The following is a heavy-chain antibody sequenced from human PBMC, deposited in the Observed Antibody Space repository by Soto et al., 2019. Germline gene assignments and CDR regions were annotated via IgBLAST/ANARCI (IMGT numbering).Heavy chain of an antibody. Sequence: SVKVSCKASGYGFTGYHIHCVRQSALQWLDGLGRINPKSGGTSTAQKFQGWVTMTTDTSISTASMELTRLTSDDTAIYYCARGDSTDCSNGVCSFFYNHDMDVWGQGTTVTVSS. V-gene: IGHV1-2*04. CDR3: ARGDSTDCSNGVCSFFYNHDMDV. D-gene: IGHD2-8*01. CDR1: GYGFTGYH. J-gene: IGHJ6*02. CDR2: INPKSGGT.